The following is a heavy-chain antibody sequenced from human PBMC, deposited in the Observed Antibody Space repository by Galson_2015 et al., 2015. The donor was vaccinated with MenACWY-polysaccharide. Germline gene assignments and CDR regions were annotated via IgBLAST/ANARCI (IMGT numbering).Heavy chain of an antibody. J-gene: IGHJ5*02. CDR1: GASITSGGYF. Sequence: TLSLTCTVSGASITSGGYFWRWIRQHPGKGLEWIASISYDGGTYYNPSLKSRVTISADTPNNQFSLKLNSVTAADTAVYYCARGGRAVSNRNWFDPWGQGTLVTVSS. CDR2: ISYDGGT. D-gene: IGHD3-16*01. CDR3: ARGGRAVSNRNWFDP. V-gene: IGHV4-31*03.